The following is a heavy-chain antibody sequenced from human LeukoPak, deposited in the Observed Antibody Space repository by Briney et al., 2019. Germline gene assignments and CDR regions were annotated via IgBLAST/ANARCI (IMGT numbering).Heavy chain of an antibody. J-gene: IGHJ6*02. CDR3: ARGPVVVPAAIGDYYYGMDV. D-gene: IGHD2-2*01. Sequence: SETLSLTCAVYGGSFSGFYWSWIHQPPGKGLEWIGEIILSGRTHYNPSLKSRVTISVDTSKNQFSLKLSSVTAADTAVYYCARGPVVVPAAIGDYYYGMDVWGQGTTVTVSS. CDR1: GGSFSGFY. CDR2: IILSGRT. V-gene: IGHV4-34*01.